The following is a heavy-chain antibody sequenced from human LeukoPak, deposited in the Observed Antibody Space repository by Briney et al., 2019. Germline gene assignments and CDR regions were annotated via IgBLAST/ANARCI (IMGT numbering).Heavy chain of an antibody. CDR3: ARGGAAGTCMDV. CDR1: GGSISSGDYY. Sequence: PSETLSLTCTVSGGSISSGDYYWSWIRQPPGKGLEWIGYIYYSGSTYYNPSLKSRVTISVDTSKNQFSLKLSSVTAADTAVYYCARGGAAGTCMDVWGKGTTVTVSS. J-gene: IGHJ6*04. CDR2: IYYSGST. D-gene: IGHD6-13*01. V-gene: IGHV4-30-4*01.